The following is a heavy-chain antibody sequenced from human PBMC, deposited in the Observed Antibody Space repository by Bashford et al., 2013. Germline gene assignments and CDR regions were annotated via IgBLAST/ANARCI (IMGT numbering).Heavy chain of an antibody. CDR3: ARLRTTGTTDAFDI. V-gene: IGHV1-2*02. D-gene: IGHD1-1*01. J-gene: IGHJ3*02. CDR2: INPNSGGT. Sequence: WVRQAPGQGLEWMGWINPNSGGTNYAQKFQDRVTMTRDMSISTAYMELNRLTSDDTAVYYCARLRTTGTTDAFDIWGQGTMVTVSS.